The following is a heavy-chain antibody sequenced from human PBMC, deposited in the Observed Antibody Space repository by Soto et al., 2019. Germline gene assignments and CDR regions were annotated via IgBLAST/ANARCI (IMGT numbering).Heavy chain of an antibody. CDR1: GGSISSGGYS. Sequence: SETLSLTCAVSGGSISSGGYSWNWIRQPPGKGLEWIGYISHSGSTYYSPSLKSRVTISVDRSKNQFSLKLSSVTAADTAVYYCARGGLLPDYWGQGTLVTVSS. D-gene: IGHD6-19*01. J-gene: IGHJ4*02. CDR2: ISHSGST. CDR3: ARGGLLPDY. V-gene: IGHV4-30-2*01.